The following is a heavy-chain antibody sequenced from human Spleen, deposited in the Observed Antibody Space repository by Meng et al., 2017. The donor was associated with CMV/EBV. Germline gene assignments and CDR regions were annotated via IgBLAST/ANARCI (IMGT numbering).Heavy chain of an antibody. D-gene: IGHD3-3*01. CDR1: NYG. J-gene: IGHJ4*02. Sequence: NYGLSWVRQAPGQGLEWMGWIGGYNGDTKYAQNFQARVTMTTDTSANTAYMELGSLRSDDTAVYYCARDPSHVLRFLEWSSQAFDYWGQGTLVTVSS. CDR2: IGGYNGDT. CDR3: ARDPSHVLRFLEWSSQAFDY. V-gene: IGHV1-18*01.